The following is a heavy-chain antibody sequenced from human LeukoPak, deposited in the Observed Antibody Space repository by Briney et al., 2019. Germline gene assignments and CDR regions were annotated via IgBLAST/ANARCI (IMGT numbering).Heavy chain of an antibody. V-gene: IGHV4-59*01. CDR3: ARPSRSISTAGAFDI. CDR1: GGSISSYY. CDR2: IYYSGST. Sequence: SETLSLTCTVSGGSISSYYWSWIRQPPGKGLEWIGYIYYSGSTNYNPSLKSRVTISVGTSKNQFSLKLSSVTAADTAVYYCARPSRSISTAGAFDIWGQGTMVTVSS. D-gene: IGHD3-10*01. J-gene: IGHJ3*02.